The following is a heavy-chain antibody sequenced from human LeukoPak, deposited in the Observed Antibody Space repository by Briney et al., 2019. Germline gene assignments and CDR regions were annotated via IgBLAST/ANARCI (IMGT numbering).Heavy chain of an antibody. V-gene: IGHV3-23*01. CDR3: AREFVLAYCGGDCYSGAFDI. CDR1: GVIFSSYA. Sequence: GGSLRLSCAASGVIFSSYAMSWVRQAPGRGPEWVSVISGSGGSRYYADSVKGRFTISRGNSKNTLYLQMNSLRAEDTAVYYCAREFVLAYCGGDCYSGAFDIWGQGTMVTVSS. J-gene: IGHJ3*02. D-gene: IGHD2-21*02. CDR2: ISGSGGSR.